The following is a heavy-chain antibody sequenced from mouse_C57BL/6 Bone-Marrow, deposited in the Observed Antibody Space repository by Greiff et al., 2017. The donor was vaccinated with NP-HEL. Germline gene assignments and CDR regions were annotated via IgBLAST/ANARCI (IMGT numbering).Heavy chain of an antibody. CDR1: GFTFNTYA. CDR3: VRNLGLFDY. Sequence: EVQRVESGGGLVQPKGSLKLSCAASGFTFNTYAMHWVSQAPGKGLEWVARIRSKSSNYATYYADSVKDRFTISREDSQIMLYLQMNTLKTEDTTMYYCVRNLGLFDYWGQGTTLTVSS. V-gene: IGHV10-3*01. J-gene: IGHJ2*01. D-gene: IGHD4-1*01. CDR2: IRSKSSNYAT.